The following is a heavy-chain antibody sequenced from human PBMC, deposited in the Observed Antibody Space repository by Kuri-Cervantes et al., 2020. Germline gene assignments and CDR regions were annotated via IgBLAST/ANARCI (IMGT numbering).Heavy chain of an antibody. CDR3: ARVGCSGGSCYMEYYYVDV. V-gene: IGHV3-7*03. D-gene: IGHD2-15*01. J-gene: IGHJ6*03. CDR2: IKQDGSEK. Sequence: GGSLRLSCAASGFTFSSYWMSWVRQAPGKGLEWVANIKQDGSEKYYADSVKGRFTISRHNSKNTLYLQMNSLRTDDTAVYYCARVGCSGGSCYMEYYYVDVWGKGTTVTVSS. CDR1: GFTFSSYW.